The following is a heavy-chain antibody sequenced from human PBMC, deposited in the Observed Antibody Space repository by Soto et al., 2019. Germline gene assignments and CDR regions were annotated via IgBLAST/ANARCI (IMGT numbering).Heavy chain of an antibody. V-gene: IGHV3-30-3*01. Sequence: QVQLVESGGGVVQPGGSLRLAWAASGSTFSSYAMHWVRQAPGKGLERVAVISYDGSNKYYADAGKGRFTISIDNSKNTLYLQMNSLRAEDTAVYYCARDQTQQLVRNYYYYGMDVWGQGTTVTVSS. D-gene: IGHD6-13*01. CDR2: ISYDGSNK. CDR1: GSTFSSYA. CDR3: ARDQTQQLVRNYYYYGMDV. J-gene: IGHJ6*02.